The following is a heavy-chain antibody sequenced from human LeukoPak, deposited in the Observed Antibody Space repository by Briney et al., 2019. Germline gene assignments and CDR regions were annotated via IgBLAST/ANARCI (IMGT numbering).Heavy chain of an antibody. CDR1: GGTFSSYA. Sequence: SVKVSCKASGGTFSSYAISWVRQAPGQGLEWMGRIIPILGIANYAQKFQGRVTITADKSTSTAYMELSSLRSEDTAVYYCARDIERRLPTPAGMDVWGQGTTVTVSS. D-gene: IGHD6-25*01. V-gene: IGHV1-69*04. J-gene: IGHJ6*02. CDR3: ARDIERRLPTPAGMDV. CDR2: IIPILGIA.